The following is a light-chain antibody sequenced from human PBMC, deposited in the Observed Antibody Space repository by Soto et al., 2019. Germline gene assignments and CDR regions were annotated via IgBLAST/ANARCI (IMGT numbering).Light chain of an antibody. CDR1: QSISNY. J-gene: IGKJ1*01. Sequence: DLQMTQSPSSLSASIGDRVTITCRASQSISNYLDWYQIKPGKAPKLLIYAASTLQSGVPSRFSGSGSGTDFTLTISSLRAEDFATYYCHQNYNVPPWTFGQGTKLEIK. CDR3: HQNYNVPPWT. V-gene: IGKV1-39*01. CDR2: AAS.